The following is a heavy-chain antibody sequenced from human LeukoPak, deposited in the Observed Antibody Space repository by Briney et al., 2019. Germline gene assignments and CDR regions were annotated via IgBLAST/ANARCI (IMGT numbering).Heavy chain of an antibody. V-gene: IGHV1-3*01. CDR3: AREGRGILWS. D-gene: IGHD3-10*01. J-gene: IGHJ5*02. Sequence: KFQGRVTITRDTSASTAYMELSSLRSEDTAVYYCAREGRGILWSWGQGTLVTVSS.